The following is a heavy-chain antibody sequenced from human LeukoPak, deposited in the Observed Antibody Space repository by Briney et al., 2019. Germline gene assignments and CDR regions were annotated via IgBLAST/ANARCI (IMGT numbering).Heavy chain of an antibody. J-gene: IGHJ6*02. CDR2: ISSSSSYI. CDR1: GFTFSSYS. V-gene: IGHV3-21*01. CDR3: ARPLSGGYCSGGSCWYYGMDV. Sequence: GGSLRLSCAASGFTFSSYSMNWVRQAPGKGLEWVASISSSSSYIYYADSVKGRFTISRDNAKNSLNLQMNSLRAEDTAVYYCARPLSGGYCSGGSCWYYGMDVWGQGTTVTVSS. D-gene: IGHD2-15*01.